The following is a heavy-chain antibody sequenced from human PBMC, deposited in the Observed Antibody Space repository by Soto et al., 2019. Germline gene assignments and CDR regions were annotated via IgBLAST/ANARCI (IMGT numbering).Heavy chain of an antibody. Sequence: QLQMQESGPGLVNPSETLSLTCTVSGGSISSRGYYWGWIRQPPGKGLEWIGTIYYSGSTYYNPSLKSRVTISVDTSKNQFSLKLSSVTAADTAVYYCATSNWSDPWGQGTLVTVSS. V-gene: IGHV4-39*01. CDR3: ATSNWSDP. J-gene: IGHJ5*02. CDR1: GGSISSRGYY. CDR2: IYYSGST.